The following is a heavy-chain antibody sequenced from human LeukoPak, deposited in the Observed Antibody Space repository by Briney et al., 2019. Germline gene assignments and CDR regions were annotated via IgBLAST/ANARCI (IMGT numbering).Heavy chain of an antibody. Sequence: SAKVSCKASGGTFSSYAISWVRQAPGQGLEWMGRIIPIFGIANYAQKFQGRVTITADKSTSTAYMELSSLRSEDTAVYYCARTDSGNNWFDPWGQGTLVTVSS. J-gene: IGHJ5*02. CDR2: IIPIFGIA. CDR1: GGTFSSYA. CDR3: ARTDSGNNWFDP. V-gene: IGHV1-69*04. D-gene: IGHD1-26*01.